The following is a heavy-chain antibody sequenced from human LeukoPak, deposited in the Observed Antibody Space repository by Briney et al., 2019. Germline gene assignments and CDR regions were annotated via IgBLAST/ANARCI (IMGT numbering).Heavy chain of an antibody. V-gene: IGHV1-46*01. J-gene: IGHJ4*02. Sequence: ASVKVSCKASGYTFTSYYMHWVRQAPGQGLEWMGIINPSGGSTSYAQKFQGRVTMTRDMSTSTVYMELSSLRSEDTAVYYCARESGGSGYAGYFDFRGQGTLVTVSS. CDR2: INPSGGST. CDR1: GYTFTSYY. D-gene: IGHD3-22*01. CDR3: ARESGGSGYAGYFDF.